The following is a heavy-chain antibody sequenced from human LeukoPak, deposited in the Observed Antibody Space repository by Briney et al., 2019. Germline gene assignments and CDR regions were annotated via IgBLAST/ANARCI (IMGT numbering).Heavy chain of an antibody. CDR1: GFTFSSYG. Sequence: GGSLRLSCAASGFTFSSYGMHWVRQAPGKGLGWVAVMWYDGSNKYYADSVKGRFTISRDNSKNTLYLQMNSLRAEDTAVYYCASTSGWYEPIDYWGQGTLVTVSS. J-gene: IGHJ4*02. V-gene: IGHV3-33*01. CDR2: MWYDGSNK. CDR3: ASTSGWYEPIDY. D-gene: IGHD6-19*01.